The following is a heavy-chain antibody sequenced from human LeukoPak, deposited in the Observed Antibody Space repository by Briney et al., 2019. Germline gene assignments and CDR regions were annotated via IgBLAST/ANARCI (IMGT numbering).Heavy chain of an antibody. CDR2: IIPIFGTA. D-gene: IGHD3-16*02. J-gene: IGHJ4*02. CDR3: ASTPGDSDDYVWGSYPGPYYFDY. V-gene: IGHV1-69*06. Sequence: SVKVSCKASGGTFSSYAISWVRQAPGQGLEWMGGIIPIFGTANYAQKFQGRATITADKSTSTAYMELSSLRSEDTAVYYCASTPGDSDDYVWGSYPGPYYFDYWGQGTLVTVSS. CDR1: GGTFSSYA.